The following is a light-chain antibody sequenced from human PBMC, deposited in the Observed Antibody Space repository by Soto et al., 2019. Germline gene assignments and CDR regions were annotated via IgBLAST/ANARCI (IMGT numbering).Light chain of an antibody. V-gene: IGKV3-15*01. CDR2: GAS. CDR3: QQYNNWPPYT. J-gene: IGKJ2*01. Sequence: EIVMTQSPATLSVSPGERATLSCRASQSVSSNLAWYQQKPGQAPRLLIYGASTRATDIPARFSGSGSGTEFTLTISSLQSDDFALYYCQQYNNWPPYTFGQRTKLEIK. CDR1: QSVSSN.